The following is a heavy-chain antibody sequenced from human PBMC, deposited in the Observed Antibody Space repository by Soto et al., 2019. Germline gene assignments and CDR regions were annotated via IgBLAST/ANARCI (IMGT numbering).Heavy chain of an antibody. J-gene: IGHJ4*02. D-gene: IGHD1-26*01. CDR2: ISYDGRNK. Sequence: GGSLRLSCAASGFTFSSYGMHWVRQAPCKGLEWVAVISYDGRNKYYADSVKGRFTISRDNSKNTLYLQMNSLRAEDTAVYYCAILQWELLSGDYWGQGTLVTVSS. V-gene: IGHV3-30*03. CDR1: GFTFSSYG. CDR3: AILQWELLSGDY.